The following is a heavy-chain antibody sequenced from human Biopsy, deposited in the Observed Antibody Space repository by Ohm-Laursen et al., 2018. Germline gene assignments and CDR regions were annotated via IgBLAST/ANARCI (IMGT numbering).Heavy chain of an antibody. CDR3: GNEVHGRDY. CDR1: GKTFSDYH. D-gene: IGHD2-15*01. CDR2: INQSGTT. V-gene: IGHV4-34*08. J-gene: IGHJ4*02. Sequence: SDTLSLTCAVFGKTFSDYHWSWIRQPPGKGLEWIGQINQSGTTNYNPSLKSRVSISADASKYEFSLRLTSVTAADTAVYFCGNEVHGRDYWGLGAQVTVSS.